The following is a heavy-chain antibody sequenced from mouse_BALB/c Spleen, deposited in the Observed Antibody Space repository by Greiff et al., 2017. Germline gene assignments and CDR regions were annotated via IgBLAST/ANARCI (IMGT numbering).Heavy chain of an antibody. CDR2: IHYSGST. Sequence: EVQLQESGPDLVKPSQSLSLTCTVTGYSITSGYSWPWIRQFPGNKLEWMGYIHYSGSTNYKPYLKRRISITRDPSKNQFFLQLNSVTTEDTATYYCARSYGSSWDYFDYWGQGTTLTVSS. V-gene: IGHV3-1*02. J-gene: IGHJ2*01. D-gene: IGHD1-1*01. CDR3: ARSYGSSWDYFDY. CDR1: GYSITSGYS.